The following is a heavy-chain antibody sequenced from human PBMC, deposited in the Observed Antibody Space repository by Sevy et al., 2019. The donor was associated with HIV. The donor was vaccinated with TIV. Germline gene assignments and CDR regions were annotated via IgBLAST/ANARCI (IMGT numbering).Heavy chain of an antibody. V-gene: IGHV1-24*01. D-gene: IGHD7-27*01. CDR3: ATDPLGSPYYSYGMDV. CDR2: FDPEDGET. Sequence: ASVKVSCKVSGYTLTELSMHWVRQAPGKGLEWMGGFDPEDGETIYAQKFQGRVTMTEDTSTDTAYMELSSLRSEDTAVYYCATDPLGSPYYSYGMDVWGQGTTVTVSS. CDR1: GYTLTELS. J-gene: IGHJ6*02.